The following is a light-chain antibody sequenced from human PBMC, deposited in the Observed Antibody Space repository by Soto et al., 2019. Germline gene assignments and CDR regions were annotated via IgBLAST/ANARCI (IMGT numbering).Light chain of an antibody. CDR1: RSVSSSY. J-gene: IGKJ2*01. CDR3: QQYGSSPPYT. CDR2: GAS. V-gene: IGKV3-20*01. Sequence: PGERATLSCRASRSVSSSYLAWYQQKPGQAPRLLIYGASSRATGIPDRFSGSGSGTDFTLTISRLEPEDFAVYYCQQYGSSPPYTFGQGTKLEIK.